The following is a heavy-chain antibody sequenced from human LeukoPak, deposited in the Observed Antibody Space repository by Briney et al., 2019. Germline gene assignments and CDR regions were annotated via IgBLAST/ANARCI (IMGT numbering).Heavy chain of an antibody. J-gene: IGHJ5*02. D-gene: IGHD2-2*01. Sequence: ASAKVSCKASGYTFTSYGISWARQAPGQGLEWMGWISAYNGNTNYAQKLQGRVTMTTDTSTSTAYMELRSLRSDDTAVYYCARDGCSSTSCYYNWFDPWGQGTLVTVSS. CDR2: ISAYNGNT. V-gene: IGHV1-18*01. CDR1: GYTFTSYG. CDR3: ARDGCSSTSCYYNWFDP.